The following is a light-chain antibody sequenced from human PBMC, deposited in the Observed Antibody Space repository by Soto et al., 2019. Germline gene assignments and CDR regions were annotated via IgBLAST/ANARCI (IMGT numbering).Light chain of an antibody. Sequence: EIVFTQSPATLSLSPVERATLSCRASQSVSSNLAWYQQKPGQAPRLLIYDASNRATGIPARFSGSGSGTDFILTISSLEPEDSGVYYCQQRNDWVTFGGGTKVDIK. CDR3: QQRNDWVT. CDR1: QSVSSN. CDR2: DAS. J-gene: IGKJ4*01. V-gene: IGKV3-11*01.